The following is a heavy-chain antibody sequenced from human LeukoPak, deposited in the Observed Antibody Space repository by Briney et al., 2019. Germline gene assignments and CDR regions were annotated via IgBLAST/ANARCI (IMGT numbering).Heavy chain of an antibody. V-gene: IGHV1-46*01. CDR1: GYTFTSYY. D-gene: IGHD2-15*01. J-gene: IGHJ3*02. Sequence: ASVKVSCKASGYTFTSYYIHWVRQAPGQGPEWMGIIYPSGGSTTYAQKFQGRVTMTRDMSTSTVYMELSSLRSEDTAVYYCAIGYCRGGSCDDEPGDAFDIWGQGTMVAVSS. CDR2: IYPSGGST. CDR3: AIGYCRGGSCDDEPGDAFDI.